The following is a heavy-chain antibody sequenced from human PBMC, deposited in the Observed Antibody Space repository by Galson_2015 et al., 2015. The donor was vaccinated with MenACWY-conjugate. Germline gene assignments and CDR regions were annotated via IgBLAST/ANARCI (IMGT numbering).Heavy chain of an antibody. CDR3: ARTAGSVPP. V-gene: IGHV4-61*08. CDR2: IYDSGTT. CDR1: GGSASISGYY. J-gene: IGHJ5*02. Sequence: ETLSLTCTVSGGSASISGYYWTWIRQPPGEGLEWIGLIYDSGTTKYNPSLKGRVTISLDTSKNQVSLKLSSVTAADTAVYYCARTAGSVPPWGLGTLVTVSS. D-gene: IGHD6-13*01.